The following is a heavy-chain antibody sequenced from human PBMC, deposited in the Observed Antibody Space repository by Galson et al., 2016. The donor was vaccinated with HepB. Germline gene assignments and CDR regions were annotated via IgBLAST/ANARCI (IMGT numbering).Heavy chain of an antibody. V-gene: IGHV3-30*03. CDR1: GXXFSXXX. D-gene: IGHD1-26*01. Sequence: SLXXXCAASGXXFSXXXIHXXXQPXXKGLXXVALXSYDGNXXYYTXXVKGXXTISRDNPENTLCLQMNSLRPXDTAIYACAXWESXXTSLSGYTFDVWGQGXLVTXXS. CDR3: AXWESXXTSLSGYTFDV. CDR2: XSYDGNXX. J-gene: IGHJ3*01.